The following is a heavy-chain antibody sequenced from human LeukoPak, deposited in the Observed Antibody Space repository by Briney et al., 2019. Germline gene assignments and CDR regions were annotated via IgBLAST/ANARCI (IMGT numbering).Heavy chain of an antibody. CDR2: IRRRAYGGAA. CDR3: SRNGLVDFDY. V-gene: IGHV3-49*04. CDR1: GFAFDDFA. Sequence: GGSLRLSCTTSGFAFDDFAMSWVRQPAGKGLEWVGFIRRRAYGGAAEYAASVKGRFIISRDDSKGMAYLQMNSLKTEDTAVYYCSRNGLVDFDYWGQRSRVIVSP. J-gene: IGHJ4*02.